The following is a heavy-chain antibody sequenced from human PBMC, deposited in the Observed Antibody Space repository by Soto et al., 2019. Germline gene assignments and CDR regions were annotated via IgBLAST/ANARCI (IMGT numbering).Heavy chain of an antibody. CDR2: IYYSGST. Sequence: KPSETLSLTCTVSGGSISSGDYYWSWIRQPPGKGLEWIGYIYYSGSTYYNPSLKSRVTISVDTSKNQFSLKLSSVTAADTAVYYCARGNLSHPSLDYWGQGTLVTVSS. CDR1: GGSISSGDYY. CDR3: ARGNLSHPSLDY. J-gene: IGHJ4*02. V-gene: IGHV4-30-4*01.